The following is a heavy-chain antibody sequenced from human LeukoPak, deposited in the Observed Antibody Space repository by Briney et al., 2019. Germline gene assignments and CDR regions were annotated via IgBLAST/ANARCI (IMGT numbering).Heavy chain of an antibody. D-gene: IGHD4-11*01. V-gene: IGHV3-33*01. CDR3: ARDSAGYDYSDSTLIN. Sequence: GASVKVSCKASGYTFTGYYMHWVRQAPGKGLEWVAVIWYDGSNKYYADSVKGRFTISRDNSKNTLYLQMNSLRAEDTAVYYCARDSAGYDYSDSTLINWGQGTLVTVSS. J-gene: IGHJ4*02. CDR2: IWYDGSNK. CDR1: GYTFTGYY.